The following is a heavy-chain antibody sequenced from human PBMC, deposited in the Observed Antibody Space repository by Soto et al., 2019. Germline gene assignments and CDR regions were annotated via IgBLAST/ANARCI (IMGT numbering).Heavy chain of an antibody. CDR1: GFTFNNYA. CDR3: AKGANSGNSGPDY. Sequence: GGSLRLSCAASGFTFNNYAMTWVRQAPGKGLEWVSEISTGGGATYYADSVRGRFTISRDNSKDTLYLQMNSLRAEDTAVYYCAKGANSGNSGPDYWGQGTLVTVS. J-gene: IGHJ4*02. CDR2: ISTGGGAT. V-gene: IGHV3-23*01. D-gene: IGHD3-10*01.